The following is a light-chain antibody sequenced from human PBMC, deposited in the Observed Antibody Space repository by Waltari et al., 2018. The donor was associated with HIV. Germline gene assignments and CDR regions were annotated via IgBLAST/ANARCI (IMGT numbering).Light chain of an antibody. CDR2: DDN. CDR3: QVWDTTTDQWV. CDR1: HLGSTS. J-gene: IGLJ3*02. V-gene: IGLV3-21*04. Sequence: SYVLTQPPSVSVDPGETARITCGGTHLGSTSVQVYQQKPGQAPVLVIYDDNDRPSGIPERFSGSSSGNTATLTISRVEAGDEADYYCQVWDTTTDQWVFGGGTELAVL.